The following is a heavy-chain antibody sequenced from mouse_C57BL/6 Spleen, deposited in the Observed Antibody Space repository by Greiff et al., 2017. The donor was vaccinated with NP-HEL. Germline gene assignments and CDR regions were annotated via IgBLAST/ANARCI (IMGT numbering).Heavy chain of an antibody. CDR2: IYPGSGNT. D-gene: IGHD2-4*01. Sequence: QVQLQQSGPELVKPGASVKISCKASGYSFTSYYIHWVQQRPGQGLEWIGWIYPGSGNTKYNEKFKGKATLTADTSSSTAYMQLSSLTSEDSAVYYCARGWDYDELYFAMDCWGQGASVTVAS. V-gene: IGHV1-66*01. J-gene: IGHJ4*01. CDR1: GYSFTSYY. CDR3: ARGWDYDELYFAMDC.